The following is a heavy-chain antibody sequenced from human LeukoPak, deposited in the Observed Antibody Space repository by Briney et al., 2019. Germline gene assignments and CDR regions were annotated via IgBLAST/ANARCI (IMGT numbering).Heavy chain of an antibody. CDR2: IYYSGKT. D-gene: IGHD3-10*02. CDR1: GGSISSTSYY. V-gene: IGHV4-39*01. Sequence: PSETLSLTCTVSGGSISSTSYYWGWIRQPPGKGLEWIGSIYYSGKTYYNPSLKSRVIVSVDTSKNQFSLKLSSVTAADTAIYYCARHVRNCAHATQFTYFDYWGQGTLVTVSS. CDR3: ARHVRNCAHATQFTYFDY. J-gene: IGHJ4*02.